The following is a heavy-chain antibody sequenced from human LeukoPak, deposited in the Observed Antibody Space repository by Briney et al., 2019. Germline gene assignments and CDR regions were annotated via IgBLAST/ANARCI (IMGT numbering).Heavy chain of an antibody. CDR3: AGLVLDY. D-gene: IGHD6-19*01. CDR2: ISGSGSTI. Sequence: PRGSLRLSCAASGFTFRSYEMTCVRQAPGKGLEWVSYISGSGSTIYYTDSVKGRFTISRDNAKNSLYLQMNSLRAEDTAVYYCAGLVLDYWGQGTLVTGSS. J-gene: IGHJ4*02. V-gene: IGHV3-48*03. CDR1: GFTFRSYE.